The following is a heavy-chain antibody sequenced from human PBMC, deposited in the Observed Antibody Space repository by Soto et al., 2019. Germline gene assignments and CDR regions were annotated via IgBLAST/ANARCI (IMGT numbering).Heavy chain of an antibody. CDR1: GGTFSSYA. CDR2: IIPIFGTA. D-gene: IGHD3-22*01. V-gene: IGHV1-69*01. J-gene: IGHJ3*02. CDR3: ATRGTYYYDSSGYDAFDI. Sequence: QVQLVQSGAEVKKPGSSVKVSCKASGGTFSSYAISWVRQAPGQGLEWMGGIIPIFGTANYVQKFQGRVTITADESPSTAYMELNSLRSEDTAVYYCATRGTYYYDSSGYDAFDIWGQVTMVTVSS.